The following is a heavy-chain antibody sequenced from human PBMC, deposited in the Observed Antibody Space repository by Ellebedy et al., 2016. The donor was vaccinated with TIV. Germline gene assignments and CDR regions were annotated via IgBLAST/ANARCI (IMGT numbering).Heavy chain of an antibody. D-gene: IGHD3-22*01. J-gene: IGHJ4*02. CDR1: GFTFNSYP. V-gene: IGHV3-23*01. Sequence: GESLKISCAASGFTFNSYPLSWVRQAPGKGLEWVSLITSSGSRTYYADSVKGRFTISRDNSKDTLYLDMDSLRVEDTAVYYCVKGGYDRSGYYAPPVECWGQGTLVTVSS. CDR2: ITSSGSRT. CDR3: VKGGYDRSGYYAPPVEC.